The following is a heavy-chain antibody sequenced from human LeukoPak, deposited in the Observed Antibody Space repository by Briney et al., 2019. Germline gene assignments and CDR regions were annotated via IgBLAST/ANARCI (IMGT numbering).Heavy chain of an antibody. Sequence: SQTFSLTCAISGDSVSSNSAAWHWIRQSPSRGLEWLGRTYYRSKWYNDYAVSVKSRITINPDTSKNQFSLQLNSVTPEDTAVYYCARELEYCSSTSCYEIDYYYYMDVWGKGTTVTVSS. V-gene: IGHV6-1*01. CDR2: TYYRSKWYN. D-gene: IGHD2-2*01. J-gene: IGHJ6*03. CDR3: ARELEYCSSTSCYEIDYYYYMDV. CDR1: GDSVSSNSAA.